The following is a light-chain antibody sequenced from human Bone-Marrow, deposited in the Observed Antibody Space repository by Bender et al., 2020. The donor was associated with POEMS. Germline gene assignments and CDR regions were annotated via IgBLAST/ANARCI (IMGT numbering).Light chain of an antibody. CDR3: CSYTNAYSWV. V-gene: IGLV2-23*02. Sequence: QSALTQPASVSGSPGQSITISCTGTSRDIGSYNLVSWYQQHPGKAPKFLIYEVDKRPSGISNRFSGSKSGNTASLTISGLQAEDEATYYCCSYTNAYSWVFGGGTKLTVL. CDR1: SRDIGSYNL. CDR2: EVD. J-gene: IGLJ3*02.